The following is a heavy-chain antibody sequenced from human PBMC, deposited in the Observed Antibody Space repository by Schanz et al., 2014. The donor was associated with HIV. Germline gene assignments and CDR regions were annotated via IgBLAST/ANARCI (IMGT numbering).Heavy chain of an antibody. CDR1: GDSLSDNY. J-gene: IGHJ5*02. CDR2: VGHSGST. Sequence: QVRLQQWGAGLLKPSETLTLTCAVYGDSLSDNYWTWIRQSPGKGLEWIGEVGHSGSTNYHPSLKSRVTMSVDTSKNQFPLKLVSVPAADTAVYYCARGFLMGRDYDYILGSSRYAAWFDPWGQGTLVTVSS. CDR3: ARGFLMGRDYDYILGSSRYAAWFDP. D-gene: IGHD3-16*01. V-gene: IGHV4-34*01.